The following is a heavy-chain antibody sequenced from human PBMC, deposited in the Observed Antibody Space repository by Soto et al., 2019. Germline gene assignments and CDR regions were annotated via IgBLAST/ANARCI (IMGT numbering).Heavy chain of an antibody. CDR1: GDSVSSNSAA. D-gene: IGHD3-22*01. Sequence: QSQTLSLTCAISGDSVSSNSAAWNWIRQSPSRGLEWLGRTYYRSKWYNDYAVSVKSRITINPDTSKNQFSLQLNSVTPEDTAVYYCARVDANYYDSSGYYYAFDYWGQGTLVTVSS. CDR3: ARVDANYYDSSGYYYAFDY. J-gene: IGHJ4*02. V-gene: IGHV6-1*01. CDR2: TYYRSKWYN.